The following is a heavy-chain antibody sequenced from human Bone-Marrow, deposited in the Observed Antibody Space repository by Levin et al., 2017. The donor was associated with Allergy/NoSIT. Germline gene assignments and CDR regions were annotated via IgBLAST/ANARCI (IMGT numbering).Heavy chain of an antibody. D-gene: IGHD3-10*01. CDR2: VKSERDGGAI. J-gene: IGHJ5*02. CDR1: GFTFTNAW. Sequence: PGESLKISCAASGFTFTNAWMSWVRQAPGKGLEWIGHVKSERDGGAIDYAAPVNGRFTISRDDSKSALYLQIDSLKTEDTAVYYCTTDISYYFGSGSFISWGQGALVTVSS. CDR3: TTDISYYFGSGSFIS. V-gene: IGHV3-15*01.